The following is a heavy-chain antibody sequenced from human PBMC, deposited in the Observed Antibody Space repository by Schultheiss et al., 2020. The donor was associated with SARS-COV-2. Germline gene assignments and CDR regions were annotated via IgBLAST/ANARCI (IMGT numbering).Heavy chain of an antibody. J-gene: IGHJ4*02. Sequence: SQTLSLTCAVYGGSFSGYYWSWIRQPPGKGLEWIGEINHSGSTNYNPSLKSRVTISVDTSKNQFSLKLSSVTAADTAVYYCARTRIAVAGKGAFDYWGQGTLVTVSS. V-gene: IGHV4-34*01. CDR2: INHSGST. CDR1: GGSFSGYY. CDR3: ARTRIAVAGKGAFDY. D-gene: IGHD6-19*01.